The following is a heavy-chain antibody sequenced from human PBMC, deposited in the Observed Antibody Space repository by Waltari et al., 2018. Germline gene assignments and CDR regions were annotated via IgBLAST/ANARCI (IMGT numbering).Heavy chain of an antibody. CDR1: DFSIGSGFY. Sequence: QMQESGPGLVKPSETLSLMCSVSDFSIGSGFYWGWLRQSPGKGREWSGSISDSGTTSYNPPLHSRVTIAIDTTKNQFSLKLGSVTAAATAVFYCAREAGSGIDWYHDYWGQGILVTVSS. D-gene: IGHD3-9*01. CDR2: ISDSGTT. V-gene: IGHV4-38-2*02. J-gene: IGHJ4*02. CDR3: AREAGSGIDWYHDY.